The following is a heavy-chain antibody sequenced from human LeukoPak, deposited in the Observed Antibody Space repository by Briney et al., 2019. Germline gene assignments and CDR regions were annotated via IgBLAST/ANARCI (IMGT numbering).Heavy chain of an antibody. CDR3: AKVYTYGPKDDF. CDR1: GGSLSNYY. Sequence: PSETLSLTCAVYGGSLSNYYWSWVRQPPGKGLEWIGEINHGGSINHNPSLTSRVTISIDTSKNQYSLKLPSVTAADTAVSYCAKVYTYGPKDDFWGQGTLVTVSS. J-gene: IGHJ4*02. D-gene: IGHD5-24*01. CDR2: INHGGSI. V-gene: IGHV4-34*01.